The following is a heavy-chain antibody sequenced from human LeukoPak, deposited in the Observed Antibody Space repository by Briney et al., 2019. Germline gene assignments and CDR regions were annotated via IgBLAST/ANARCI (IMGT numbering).Heavy chain of an antibody. CDR1: GDSISSSNCY. D-gene: IGHD3-3*01. CDR3: ARDVGDFWSGQNRPFDY. V-gene: IGHV4-39*07. CDR2: IYYSVNF. Sequence: SETLSLTCTVSGDSISSSNCYWGWIRQPPGKGLEWIATIYYSVNFYYNPSLKSRVTISKDTSKNQFSLKLYSVTSADTAVYYCARDVGDFWSGQNRPFDYWGQGTLVTVSS. J-gene: IGHJ4*02.